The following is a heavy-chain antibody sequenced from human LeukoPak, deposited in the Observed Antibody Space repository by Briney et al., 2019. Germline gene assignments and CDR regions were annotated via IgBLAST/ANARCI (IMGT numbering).Heavy chain of an antibody. D-gene: IGHD3-22*01. Sequence: SETLSLTCTVSGGSISNYWSWIRQPAGKGLEWIGRIHTSGSTNYNPSLKSRVTISVDTSKNQFSLKLSSVTAADTAVYYCARADYYDSPFDYWGQGTLVTVSS. V-gene: IGHV4-4*07. CDR2: IHTSGST. CDR1: GGSISNY. CDR3: ARADYYDSPFDY. J-gene: IGHJ4*02.